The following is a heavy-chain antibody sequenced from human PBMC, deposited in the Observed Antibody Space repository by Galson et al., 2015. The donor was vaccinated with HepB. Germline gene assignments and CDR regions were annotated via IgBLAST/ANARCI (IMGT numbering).Heavy chain of an antibody. D-gene: IGHD6-13*01. V-gene: IGHV3-21*01. J-gene: IGHJ4*02. CDR1: GFTFSSYS. CDR3: ARDLGIAAAVLPRLAFLFDY. Sequence: SLRLSCAASGFTFSSYSMNWVRQAPGKGLEWVSSISSSSSYIYYADSVKGRFTISRDNAKNSLYLQMNSLRAEDTAVYYCARDLGIAAAVLPRLAFLFDYWGQGTLVTVSS. CDR2: ISSSSSYI.